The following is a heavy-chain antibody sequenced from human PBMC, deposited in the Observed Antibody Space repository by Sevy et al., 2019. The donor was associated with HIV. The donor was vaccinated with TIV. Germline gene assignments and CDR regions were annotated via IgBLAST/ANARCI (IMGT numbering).Heavy chain of an antibody. D-gene: IGHD6-13*01. V-gene: IGHV3-74*01. CDR2: VNSDGSST. Sequence: GGSLRLSCATSGFTFSSYWMRWVRQAPGKGLVWVSRVNSDGSSTTYADSVKGRFTISRDNAKNTLSLQMNSLRAEDTAVYYCVAGNSWEDYWGQGTLVTVSS. J-gene: IGHJ4*02. CDR1: GFTFSSYW. CDR3: VAGNSWEDY.